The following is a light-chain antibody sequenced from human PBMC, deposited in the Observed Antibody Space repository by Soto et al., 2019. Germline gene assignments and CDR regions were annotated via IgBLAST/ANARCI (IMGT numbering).Light chain of an antibody. Sequence: QSVLTQPASVSGSPGQSITISCTRTSSDVGGYNYVSWYQQHPGKAPKLMIYDVSNRPSGVSNRFSGSKSGNTASLTISGLQAEDEADYYCSSYTSISTVVFGGGTKLTVL. CDR2: DVS. CDR3: SSYTSISTVV. J-gene: IGLJ2*01. V-gene: IGLV2-14*01. CDR1: SSDVGGYNY.